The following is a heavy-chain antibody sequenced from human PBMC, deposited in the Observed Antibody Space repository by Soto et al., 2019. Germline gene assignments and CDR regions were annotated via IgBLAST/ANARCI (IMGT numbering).Heavy chain of an antibody. D-gene: IGHD3-10*01. CDR2: IYYSGST. CDR1: GGSISSYY. V-gene: IGHV4-59*12. Sequence: SETLSLTCTVSGGSISSYYWSWIRQPPGKGLEWIGYIYYSGSTNYNPSLKSRVTISVDTSKNQFSLKLSSVTAADTAVYYCARRELGITMVRGVSNLNWFDPWGQGTLVTVSS. CDR3: ARRELGITMVRGVSNLNWFDP. J-gene: IGHJ5*02.